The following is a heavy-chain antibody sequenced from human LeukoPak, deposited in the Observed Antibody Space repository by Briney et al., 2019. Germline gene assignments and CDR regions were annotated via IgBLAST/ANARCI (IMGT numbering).Heavy chain of an antibody. CDR1: GGSISSYY. CDR3: ARANSSGWYYFDY. CDR2: IYYSGST. Sequence: SETLSLTCTVSGGSISSYYWSWIRQPPGKGLEWIGYIYYSGSTNYNPSLKSRVTISVDTSKNQFSLKLSSVTAADTAVYYCARANSSGWYYFDYWGQGTLVTVSS. V-gene: IGHV4-59*01. D-gene: IGHD6-19*01. J-gene: IGHJ4*02.